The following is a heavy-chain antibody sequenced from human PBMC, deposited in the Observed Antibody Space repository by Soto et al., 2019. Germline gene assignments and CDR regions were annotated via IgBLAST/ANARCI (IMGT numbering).Heavy chain of an antibody. Sequence: PSETLSLTCTVSCGSISSYYWSWIRQPPGKGLEWIGYIYYSGSTNYNPSLKSRVTISVDTSKNQFSLKLSSVTAADTAVYYCARDRRAVVVATTTAVDYGMDVWGQGTTVTVSS. CDR3: ARDRRAVVVATTTAVDYGMDV. CDR1: CGSISSYY. CDR2: IYYSGST. J-gene: IGHJ6*02. D-gene: IGHD2-15*01. V-gene: IGHV4-59*01.